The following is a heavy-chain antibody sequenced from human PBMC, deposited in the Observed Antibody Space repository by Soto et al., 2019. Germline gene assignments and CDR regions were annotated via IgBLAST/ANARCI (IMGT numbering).Heavy chain of an antibody. Sequence: QVQLVESGGGVVQPGRSLRLSCAASGFTFSSYGMHWVRQAPGKGLEWVAVISYDGSNKYYADSVKGRFTISRDNSKNPLYLLMNSLRAEDTAVYYCAKGPRITIFGVAMEEYGMDVWGQGTTVTVSS. CDR1: GFTFSSYG. CDR2: ISYDGSNK. V-gene: IGHV3-30*18. J-gene: IGHJ6*02. D-gene: IGHD3-3*01. CDR3: AKGPRITIFGVAMEEYGMDV.